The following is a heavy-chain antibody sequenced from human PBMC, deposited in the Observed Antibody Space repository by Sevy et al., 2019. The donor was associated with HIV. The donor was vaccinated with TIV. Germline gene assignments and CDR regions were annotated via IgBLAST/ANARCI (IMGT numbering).Heavy chain of an antibody. J-gene: IGHJ4*02. CDR1: GGSISGYY. Sequence: SETLSLTCTVSGGSISGYYWSWIRQPPGKGLEWIGYISYSGSTNYNPSLKSLVTISVDTSKNEFSLKLSSVTAADTAVYYCARSRVITGTFDYWGQGTLVTVSS. D-gene: IGHD1-20*01. CDR3: ARSRVITGTFDY. CDR2: ISYSGST. V-gene: IGHV4-59*01.